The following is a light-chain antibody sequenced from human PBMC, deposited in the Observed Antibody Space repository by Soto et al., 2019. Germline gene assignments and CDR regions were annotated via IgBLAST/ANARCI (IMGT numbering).Light chain of an antibody. Sequence: QSVLTQPASVSGSPGQWTTISCTGTSSYVGGYNYVSWYQHHPGKAPKLMIYDVTNRPSGVSNRFSGSKSGNTASLTISGLQTEDEADYYCSSYTSSNSYVFGTGTKVNVL. J-gene: IGLJ1*01. CDR2: DVT. CDR3: SSYTSSNSYV. CDR1: SSYVGGYNY. V-gene: IGLV2-14*03.